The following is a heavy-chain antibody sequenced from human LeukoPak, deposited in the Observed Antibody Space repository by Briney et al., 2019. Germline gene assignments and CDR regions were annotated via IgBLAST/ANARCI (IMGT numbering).Heavy chain of an antibody. Sequence: ASVKVSCKASGYTFTGYYMHWVRQAPGQGLEWMGWINPDSGGTLYAQNFQGRVTMTRDASINTAYMELSTLRSDDTAVYYCARDTGYCSSTSCYDWFDPWGQGTLVTVSS. D-gene: IGHD2-2*01. CDR2: INPDSGGT. V-gene: IGHV1-2*02. CDR3: ARDTGYCSSTSCYDWFDP. J-gene: IGHJ5*02. CDR1: GYTFTGYY.